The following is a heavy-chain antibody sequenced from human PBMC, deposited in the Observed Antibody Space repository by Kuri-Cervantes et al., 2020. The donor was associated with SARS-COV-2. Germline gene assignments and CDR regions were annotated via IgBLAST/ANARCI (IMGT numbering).Heavy chain of an antibody. V-gene: IGHV3-7*03. CDR2: IKQDGSEK. D-gene: IGHD3-3*02. CDR3: ARDDRIFGVVIWGHYFDY. Sequence: ETLSLTCTVSGGSISSYYWSWIRQPPGKGLEWVANIKQDGSEKYYVDSVKGRFTISRDNAKNSLYLQMNSLRAEDTAVYYCARDDRIFGVVIWGHYFDYWGKGTLVTVSS. CDR1: GGSISSYY. J-gene: IGHJ4*02.